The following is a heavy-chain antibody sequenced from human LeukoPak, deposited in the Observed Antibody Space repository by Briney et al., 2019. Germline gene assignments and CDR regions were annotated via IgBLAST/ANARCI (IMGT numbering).Heavy chain of an antibody. CDR2: ISISGSGM. CDR1: GFTFSGYE. V-gene: IGHV3-48*03. Sequence: QPGGSLRLSCAAAGFTFSGYEMNWDPQAPGKGLEWVSYISISGSGMYYADSVKGRFTISRDNSKTSLYLQMSSLRAEDTAVYYCARGGSSGYHYNAFDIWGQGTMITVSS. D-gene: IGHD3-22*01. J-gene: IGHJ3*02. CDR3: ARGGSSGYHYNAFDI.